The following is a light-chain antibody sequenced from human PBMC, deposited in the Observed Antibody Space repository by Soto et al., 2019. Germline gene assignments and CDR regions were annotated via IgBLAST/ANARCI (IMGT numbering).Light chain of an antibody. Sequence: QSALTQPPSASGSPGQSVTISCTGTKSDIGVYDFVSWYQHLPGKAPRLIIYEVFQRPSGVPDRFSGSKSGTSASLAISGLRSEDEADYYCAAWDDSLSSPVFGGGTKVTVL. CDR1: KSDIGVYDF. CDR2: EVF. J-gene: IGLJ3*02. CDR3: AAWDDSLSSPV. V-gene: IGLV2-8*01.